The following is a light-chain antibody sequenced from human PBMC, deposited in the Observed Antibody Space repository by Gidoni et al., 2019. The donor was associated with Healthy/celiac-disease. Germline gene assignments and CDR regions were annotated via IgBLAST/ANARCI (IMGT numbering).Light chain of an antibody. Sequence: DIQMTQSPSSLSASVGDRVTITCRASQRISSYLTWYQQKQGKAPKLLIYAASSLQSGVPSRFSGSGSGTDFTLTISSLQPEDFATYYCQQSYSTPWTFGQGTKVEIK. J-gene: IGKJ1*01. CDR2: AAS. CDR1: QRISSY. V-gene: IGKV1-39*01. CDR3: QQSYSTPWT.